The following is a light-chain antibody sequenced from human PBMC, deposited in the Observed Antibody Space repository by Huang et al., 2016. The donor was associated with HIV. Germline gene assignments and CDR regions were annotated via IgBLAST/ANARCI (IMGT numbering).Light chain of an antibody. CDR1: QSVSNNH. CDR2: GAS. CDR3: QQYGSPPLS. V-gene: IGKV3-20*01. Sequence: EIVLTQSPDTLSLSPGVRATLSCRASQSVSNNHLAWYQQKPAQAPRLRIYGASSRATGIPDRFSCSGSGTDFTLTISRLEPEDFAMYFCQQYGSPPLSFGGGTKVETK. J-gene: IGKJ4*01.